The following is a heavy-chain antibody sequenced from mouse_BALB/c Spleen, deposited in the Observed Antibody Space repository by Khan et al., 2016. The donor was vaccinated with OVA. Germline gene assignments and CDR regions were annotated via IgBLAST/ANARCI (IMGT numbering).Heavy chain of an antibody. J-gene: IGHJ4*01. CDR3: AKGVWSYYYALDY. V-gene: IGHV2-6-5*01. Sequence: QVQLKQSGPGLVAPSQSLSITCTVSGFSLTDYGVSWIRQPPGKGLEWLGVIWGGGSTYYNSALKSRLSISKDNSKSQVFLKMSSQQTDDTAMYYCAKGVWSYYYALDYWGQGTSVTVSS. CDR1: GFSLTDYG. CDR2: IWGGGST.